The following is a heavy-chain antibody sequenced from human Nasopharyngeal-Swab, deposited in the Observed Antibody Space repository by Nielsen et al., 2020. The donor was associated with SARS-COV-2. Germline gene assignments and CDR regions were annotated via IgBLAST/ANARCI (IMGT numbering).Heavy chain of an antibody. Sequence: GESLKISCAASGFTLSDYSMNWVRQAPGKGLEWVSSISSSSSYIYYADSVKGRFTISRDNAKNSLYLQMNSLRAEDTAVYYCARSPTVVEWSRDAFDIWGQGTMVTVSS. CDR3: ARSPTVVEWSRDAFDI. V-gene: IGHV3-21*01. D-gene: IGHD3-3*01. CDR1: GFTLSDYS. J-gene: IGHJ3*02. CDR2: ISSSSSYI.